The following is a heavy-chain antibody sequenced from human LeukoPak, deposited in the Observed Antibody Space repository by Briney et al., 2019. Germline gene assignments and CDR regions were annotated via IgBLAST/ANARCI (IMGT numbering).Heavy chain of an antibody. CDR3: AREPLRTHSSGWYSHDAFDI. Sequence: PGGSLRLSCAASGFTFSSYWMHWVRQAPGKGLVWVSRINSDGSSTSYADSVKGRFTISRDNAKNTLYLQMNSLRAEDTAVYYCAREPLRTHSSGWYSHDAFDIWGQGTMVTVSS. CDR2: INSDGSST. CDR1: GFTFSSYW. V-gene: IGHV3-74*01. J-gene: IGHJ3*02. D-gene: IGHD6-19*01.